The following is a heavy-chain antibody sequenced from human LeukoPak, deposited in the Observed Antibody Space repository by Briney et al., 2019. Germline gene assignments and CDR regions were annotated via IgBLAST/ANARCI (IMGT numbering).Heavy chain of an antibody. CDR3: ARDRIPTDSSGYYDAFDI. J-gene: IGHJ3*02. D-gene: IGHD3-22*01. V-gene: IGHV4-31*03. CDR2: ICYSGST. Sequence: SETLSLTCTVSGGSISSGGYYWSWIRQHPGKGLEWIGYICYSGSTYYNPSLKSRVTISVDTSKNQFSLKLSSVTAADTAVYYCARDRIPTDSSGYYDAFDIWGQGTMVTVSS. CDR1: GGSISSGGYY.